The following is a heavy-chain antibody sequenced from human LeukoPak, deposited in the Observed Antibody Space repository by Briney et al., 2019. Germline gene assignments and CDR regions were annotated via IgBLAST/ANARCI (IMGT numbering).Heavy chain of an antibody. V-gene: IGHV3-23*01. D-gene: IGHD4-17*01. CDR2: TSGSGGNT. CDR3: ARRPTTVTYFDY. Sequence: PGGSLRLSCAASGFTFSSYAMSWVRLAPGKGLEWVSATSGSGGNTYYIDSVKGRFTISRDNSKNTLYLQMNSLRAEDPALYYCARRPTTVTYFDYWGQGTLVTVSS. J-gene: IGHJ4*02. CDR1: GFTFSSYA.